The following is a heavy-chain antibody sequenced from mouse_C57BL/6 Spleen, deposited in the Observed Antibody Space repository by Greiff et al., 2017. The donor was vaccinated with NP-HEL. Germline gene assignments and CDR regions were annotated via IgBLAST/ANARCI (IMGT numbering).Heavy chain of an antibody. V-gene: IGHV1-4*01. CDR1: GYTFTSYT. D-gene: IGHD2-3*01. J-gene: IGHJ3*01. CDR2: INPSSGYT. Sequence: VQLQQSGAELARPGASVKMSCKASGYTFTSYTMHWVKQRPGQGLEWIGYINPSSGYTKYNQKFKDKATLTADKSSSTAYMQLSSLTSEDSAVYCYARSPRYDGYSAWFADRGKGTLVTVS. CDR3: ARSPRYDGYSAWFAD.